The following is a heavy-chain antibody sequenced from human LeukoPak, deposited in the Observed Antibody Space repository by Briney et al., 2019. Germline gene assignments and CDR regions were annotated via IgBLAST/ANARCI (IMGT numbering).Heavy chain of an antibody. J-gene: IGHJ1*01. V-gene: IGHV4-59*08. CDR3: ARQDWYYGSGTYTYFQY. CDR2: VYYSGGT. Sequence: SETLSLTCTVSGGSISSYYWSWIRQPPGKGLEWIGYVYYSGGTNYNPSLKSRVTISLDTSKNQFSLKLSSVTAADTAVYYCARQDWYYGSGTYTYFQYWGQGTLVTVSS. D-gene: IGHD3-10*01. CDR1: GGSISSYY.